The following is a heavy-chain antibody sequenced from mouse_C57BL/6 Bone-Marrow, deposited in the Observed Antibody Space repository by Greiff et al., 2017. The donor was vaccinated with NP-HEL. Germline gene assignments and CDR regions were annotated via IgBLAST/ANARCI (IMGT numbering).Heavy chain of an antibody. CDR2: IHPNSGST. Sequence: QVQLQQPGAELVKPGASVKLSCKASGYTFTSYWMHWVKQRPGQGLEWIGMIHPNSGSTNYNEKFKSKATLTVDKSSSTAYMQLSSLTSEDSAVYYCAKHYYGSRDAIDYWGQGTSVTVSS. CDR1: GYTFTSYW. D-gene: IGHD1-1*01. V-gene: IGHV1-64*01. CDR3: AKHYYGSRDAIDY. J-gene: IGHJ4*01.